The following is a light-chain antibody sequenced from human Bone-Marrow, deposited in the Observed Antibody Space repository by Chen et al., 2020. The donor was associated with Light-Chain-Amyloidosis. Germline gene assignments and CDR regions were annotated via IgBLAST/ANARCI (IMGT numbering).Light chain of an antibody. V-gene: IGLV3-25*03. CDR2: RDT. CDR1: DLPTKY. J-gene: IGLJ2*01. Sequence: SYELTQPPSVSVSPGQTARITCSGEDLPTKYAYWYQQKPGQAPVLVIHRDTERPSGSSERFSGSSAGTPATLTISGVQAEDEADYHCQSADSSGTYEVRFGGGTKLTV. CDR3: QSADSSGTYEVR.